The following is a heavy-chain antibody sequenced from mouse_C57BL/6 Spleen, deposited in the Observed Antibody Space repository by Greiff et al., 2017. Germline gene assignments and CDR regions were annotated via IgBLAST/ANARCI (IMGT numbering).Heavy chain of an antibody. J-gene: IGHJ1*03. CDR1: GFTFSDYY. Sequence: EVKLVESEGGLVQPGSSMKLSCTASGFTFSDYYMAWVRQVPEKGLEWVANINYDGSSTYYLDSLKSRFIISRDNAKNILYLQMSSLKSEVTATYYCARDSGNSPFDVWGTGTTVTVSS. V-gene: IGHV5-16*01. D-gene: IGHD2-1*01. CDR2: INYDGSST. CDR3: ARDSGNSPFDV.